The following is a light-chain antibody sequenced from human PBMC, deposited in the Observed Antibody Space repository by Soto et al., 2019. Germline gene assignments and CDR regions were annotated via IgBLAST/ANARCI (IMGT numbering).Light chain of an antibody. CDR1: QSISSY. Sequence: DIQMTQSPSSLSPSVGDRVTITCRASQSISSYLNWYQQKPGKAPKLLIYAASSLQSGVPSRFSGSGSGTDFTLTISSLQPEDFATYYCQQHNNSLSTFGQGTKVEIK. CDR2: AAS. V-gene: IGKV1-39*01. CDR3: QQHNNSLST. J-gene: IGKJ1*01.